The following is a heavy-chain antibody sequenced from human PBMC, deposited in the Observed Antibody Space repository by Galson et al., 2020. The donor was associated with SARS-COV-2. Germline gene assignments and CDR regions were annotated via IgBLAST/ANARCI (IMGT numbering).Heavy chain of an antibody. J-gene: IGHJ3*01. V-gene: IGHV3-23*01. D-gene: IGHD2-15*01. CDR1: GFTFNNYA. CDR2: ISGSGGTT. CDR3: ARVVGGPAIGEDAFAV. Sequence: GESLKISCAASGFTFNNYAMRWFRQTPGKGLEWVSSISGSGGTTYYADSVKGRFAISRDNSKNTLFLQMNSLRAEDTAVYYCARVVGGPAIGEDAFAVWGQGTMVTVS.